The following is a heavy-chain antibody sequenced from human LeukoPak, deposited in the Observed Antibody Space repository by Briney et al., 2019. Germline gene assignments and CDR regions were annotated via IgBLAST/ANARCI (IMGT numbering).Heavy chain of an antibody. CDR2: ISGSGGST. Sequence: GGSLRLSCAASGFTFSSYGMSWVRQAPGKGLEWVSAISGSGGSTYYADSVKGRFTISRDNSKNTLYLQMNSLRSEDTAVYYCAVGVRSSGSYQIWGHAFDIWGQGTMVTVSS. V-gene: IGHV3-23*01. J-gene: IGHJ3*02. CDR1: GFTFSSYG. D-gene: IGHD3-10*01. CDR3: AVGVRSSGSYQIWGHAFDI.